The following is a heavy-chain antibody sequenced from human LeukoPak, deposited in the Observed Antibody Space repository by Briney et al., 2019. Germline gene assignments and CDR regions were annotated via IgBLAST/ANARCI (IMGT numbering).Heavy chain of an antibody. CDR3: ARDIRDDYVWGSYRQAWFDP. J-gene: IGHJ5*02. Sequence: SVKVSCKASGYTFTGYYIHWVRQAPGQGLEWMGGIIPIFGTANYAQKFQGRVTITTDESTSTAYMELSSLRSEDTAVYYCARDIRDDYVWGSYRQAWFDPWGQGTLVTVSS. CDR1: GYTFTGYY. CDR2: IIPIFGTA. V-gene: IGHV1-69*05. D-gene: IGHD3-16*02.